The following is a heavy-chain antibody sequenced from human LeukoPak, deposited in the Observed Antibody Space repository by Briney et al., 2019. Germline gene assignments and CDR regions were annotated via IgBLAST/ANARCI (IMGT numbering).Heavy chain of an antibody. J-gene: IGHJ3*01. D-gene: IGHD3-22*01. Sequence: PSETLSLTCAVYGGSFSGYYWGWIRQPPGKGLEWIGSIYHSGSTYYNPSLKSRVTISVDTSKNQFSLKLSSVTAADTAVYYCARELRYDNSDSGAFWGQGTVVTVSS. CDR3: ARELRYDNSDSGAF. CDR2: IYHSGST. V-gene: IGHV4-38-2*02. CDR1: GGSFSGYY.